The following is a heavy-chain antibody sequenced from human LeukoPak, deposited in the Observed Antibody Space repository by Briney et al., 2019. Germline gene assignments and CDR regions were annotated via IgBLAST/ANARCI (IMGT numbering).Heavy chain of an antibody. Sequence: ASVKVSCKVSGYTLTELSMHWVRQAPGKGLEWMGGFDPEDGETIYAQKFQGRVTMTEGTSTDTAYMELISLRSEDTAVYYCATAKGGRLLDQIWGQGTMVTVSS. D-gene: IGHD1-1*01. J-gene: IGHJ3*02. CDR3: ATAKGGRLLDQI. CDR1: GYTLTELS. V-gene: IGHV1-24*01. CDR2: FDPEDGET.